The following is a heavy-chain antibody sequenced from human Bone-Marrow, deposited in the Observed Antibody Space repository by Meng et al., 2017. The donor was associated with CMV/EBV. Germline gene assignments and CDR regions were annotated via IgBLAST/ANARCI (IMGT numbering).Heavy chain of an antibody. D-gene: IGHD1-26*01. V-gene: IGHV3-21*01. CDR3: ARDVGTTLYYYGMDG. CDR2: ISSSSSYI. J-gene: IGHJ6*02. CDR1: GFTFSSYS. Sequence: GESLKISCAASGFTFSSYSMNWVRQAPGKGLEWVSSISSSSSYIYYADSVKGRFTISRDNAKNSLYLQMNSLRAEDTAVYYCARDVGTTLYYYGMDGWGQGTTVTVSS.